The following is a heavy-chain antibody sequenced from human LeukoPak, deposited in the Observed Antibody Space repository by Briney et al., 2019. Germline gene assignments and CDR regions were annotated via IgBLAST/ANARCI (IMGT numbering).Heavy chain of an antibody. J-gene: IGHJ6*02. Sequence: GGSLRLSCAASGFTFSSYVMSWVRQAPGKGLEWVSTISGSGGSTSYADSVKGRFTISRDNSKTTLSLQVNSLRAEDTAVYYCARVLSSSWGAYYYYGMDVWGQGTTVTVSS. V-gene: IGHV3-23*01. CDR2: ISGSGGST. CDR1: GFTFSSYV. CDR3: ARVLSSSWGAYYYYGMDV. D-gene: IGHD6-13*01.